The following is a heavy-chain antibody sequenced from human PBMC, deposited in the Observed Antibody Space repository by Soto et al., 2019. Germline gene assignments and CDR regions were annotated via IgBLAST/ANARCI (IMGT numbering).Heavy chain of an antibody. V-gene: IGHV5-51*01. CDR3: ARTVKKEKLELQPGFDP. D-gene: IGHD1-7*01. J-gene: IGHJ5*02. Sequence: GESLKISCKGSGYSFTSYWIGWVRQMPGKGLEWMGIIYPGDSDTRYSPSFQGQVTISADKSISTAYLQWSSLKASDTAMYYCARTVKKEKLELQPGFDPWGQGTLVTVSS. CDR1: GYSFTSYW. CDR2: IYPGDSDT.